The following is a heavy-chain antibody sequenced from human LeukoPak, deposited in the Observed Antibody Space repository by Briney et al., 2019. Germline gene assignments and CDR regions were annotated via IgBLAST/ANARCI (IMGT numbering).Heavy chain of an antibody. Sequence: PGGSLRLSCAASGFTFSSYEMNWVRQAPGKGLEWVSYISSSGSTIYYADSVKGRFTISRDNAKNSLYLQMNSLRAEDTAVYYCAGDGSGYDYYYYYGMDVWGQGTTVNVSS. J-gene: IGHJ6*02. CDR1: GFTFSSYE. V-gene: IGHV3-48*03. CDR2: ISSSGSTI. D-gene: IGHD5-12*01. CDR3: AGDGSGYDYYYYYGMDV.